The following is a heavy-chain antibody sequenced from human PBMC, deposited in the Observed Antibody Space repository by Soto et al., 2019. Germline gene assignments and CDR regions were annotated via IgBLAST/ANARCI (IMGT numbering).Heavy chain of an antibody. CDR3: ARASERQQLVPSYYYYGMDV. D-gene: IGHD6-13*01. CDR1: GYTFTSYY. J-gene: IGHJ6*02. V-gene: IGHV1-46*01. CDR2: VNPNGGST. Sequence: GASVKVSCKTSGYTFTSYYIHWVRQASGQGLEWMGIVNPNGGSTGYAQKFQGRLTMTRDMSAGTVYMELSSLTSDDTAVYYCARASERQQLVPSYYYYGMDVWGQGTTVTVSS.